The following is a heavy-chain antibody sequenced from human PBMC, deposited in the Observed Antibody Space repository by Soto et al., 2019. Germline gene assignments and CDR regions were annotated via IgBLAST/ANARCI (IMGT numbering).Heavy chain of an antibody. V-gene: IGHV1-3*04. CDR2: INIGNGNT. D-gene: IGHD6-13*01. CDR1: GYTFTSYT. CDR3: AREHSSSWYLDY. J-gene: IGHJ4*02. Sequence: ASVKVSCKASGYTFTSYTMYWVRQAPGQRLEWMGWINIGNGNTKYSQKLQGRVTITRDTSASTAYMELSSLISEDTAVYYCAREHSSSWYLDYWGQGTLVTGSS.